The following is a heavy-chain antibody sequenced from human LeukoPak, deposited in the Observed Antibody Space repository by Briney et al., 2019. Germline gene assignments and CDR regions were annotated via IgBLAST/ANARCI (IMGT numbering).Heavy chain of an antibody. CDR1: GGSFSGYY. J-gene: IGHJ4*02. D-gene: IGHD6-13*01. CDR2: INHSGST. V-gene: IGHV4-34*01. CDR3: ARGRSWYY. Sequence: SETLSLTCAVYGGSFSGYYWSWIRQPPGKGLEWIGEINHSGSTNYNPSLKSRVTISVDTSKNQFSLKLSSVTAADTAVYYCARGRSWYYWGQGTLVAVSS.